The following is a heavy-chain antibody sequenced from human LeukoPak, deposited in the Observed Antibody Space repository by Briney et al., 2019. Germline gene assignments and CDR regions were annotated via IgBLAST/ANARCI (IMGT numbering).Heavy chain of an antibody. D-gene: IGHD6-19*01. CDR1: ELSRSDKG. J-gene: IGHJ4*02. CDR3: AREWGRIAVAGGRGY. CDR2: IWYDGRTK. V-gene: IGHV3-33*01. Sequence: GWSQARYPVESELSRSDKGMNSRRPAQHKKIKWVALIWYDGRTKFHADSVRGRFTISRDNSANTLYLQMSSLRVEDTAVYYCAREWGRIAVAGGRGYWGQGALVTVSS.